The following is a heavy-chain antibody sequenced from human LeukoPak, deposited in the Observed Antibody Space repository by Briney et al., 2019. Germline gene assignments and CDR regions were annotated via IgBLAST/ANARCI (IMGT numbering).Heavy chain of an antibody. CDR1: GFTLSNYW. D-gene: IGHD3-10*01. CDR3: ARDYGRSRDYGMDV. J-gene: IGHJ6*02. Sequence: GGSLRLSCAASGFTLSNYWMHWVRQAPGKGLVWVSRIDADGSSASYADSVKGRFTISRDNAKNTLYLQMNSLRAEDTAMYYCARDYGRSRDYGMDVWGQGTTVTVSS. CDR2: IDADGSSA. V-gene: IGHV3-74*01.